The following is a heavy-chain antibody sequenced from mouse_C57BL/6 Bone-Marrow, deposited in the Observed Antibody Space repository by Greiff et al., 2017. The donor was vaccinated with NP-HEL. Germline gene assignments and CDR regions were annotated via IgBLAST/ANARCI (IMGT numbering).Heavy chain of an antibody. CDR3: ARHDGSNWYFDV. J-gene: IGHJ1*03. Sequence: EVHLVESGGGLVQPGGSLKLSCAASGFTFSDYYMYWVRKTPEKRLEWVAYISNGGGSTYYPDNVKGRFTISRDNAKNTLYLQMSRLKSEDTAMYYCARHDGSNWYFDVWGTGTTVTVSS. V-gene: IGHV5-12*01. CDR1: GFTFSDYY. CDR2: ISNGGGST. D-gene: IGHD2-3*01.